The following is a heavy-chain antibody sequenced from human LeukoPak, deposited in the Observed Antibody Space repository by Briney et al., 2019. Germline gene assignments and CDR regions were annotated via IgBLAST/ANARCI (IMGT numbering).Heavy chain of an antibody. V-gene: IGHV3-23*01. CDR2: ISGSGGST. J-gene: IGHJ2*01. CDR3: ARDLGGSYYDDWYFDL. D-gene: IGHD1-26*01. Sequence: GGSLRLSCAASGFTFSSYAMSWVRQAPGKGLEWVSAISGSGGSTYYADSVKGRFTISRDNAKNSLYLQMNSLRAEDTAVYYCARDLGGSYYDDWYFDLWGRGTLVTVSS. CDR1: GFTFSSYA.